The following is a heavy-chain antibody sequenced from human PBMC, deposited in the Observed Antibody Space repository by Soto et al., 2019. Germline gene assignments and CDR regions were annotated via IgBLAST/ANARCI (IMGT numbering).Heavy chain of an antibody. D-gene: IGHD6-13*01. J-gene: IGHJ4*02. CDR2: IYYSGST. CDR1: GGSIGSYY. V-gene: IGHV4-59*08. CDR3: ASRRGYSSSWYTI. Sequence: PSETLSLTCTVSGGSIGSYYWSWIRQPPGKGLEWIGYIYYSGSTNYNPSLKSRVTISVDTSKNQFSLKLSSVTAADTAVYYCASRRGYSSSWYTIWGQGTLVTVSS.